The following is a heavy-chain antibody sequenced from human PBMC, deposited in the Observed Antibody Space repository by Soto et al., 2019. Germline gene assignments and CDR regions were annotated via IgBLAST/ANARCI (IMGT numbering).Heavy chain of an antibody. CDR1: GGSISSYY. D-gene: IGHD3-22*01. CDR2: IYYSVSN. CDR3: ARANEYYYDSSAYDNWCEH. J-gene: IGHJ5*02. Sequence: TSETLSLTCTVSGGSISSYYWSWIRQPPGKGLEWIGYIYYSVSNNYNPSLKSRVTMSVDTSKNQFSLKLSSVTAADTAVYYCARANEYYYDSSAYDNWCEHLGKGNMVSVS. V-gene: IGHV4-59*01.